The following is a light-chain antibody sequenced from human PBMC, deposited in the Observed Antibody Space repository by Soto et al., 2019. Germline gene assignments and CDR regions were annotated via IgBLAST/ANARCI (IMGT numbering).Light chain of an antibody. CDR1: QSVGTF. CDR2: GAS. J-gene: IGKJ1*01. Sequence: TQSPATLSVSPGERATLSCRASQSVGTFLAWYQQRSGQAPRLLIYGASTRASGIPDRFSGSGSGTDFTLTISRLEPEDFGVYYCQQYGSSLTFGQGTKVDIK. CDR3: QQYGSSLT. V-gene: IGKV3-20*01.